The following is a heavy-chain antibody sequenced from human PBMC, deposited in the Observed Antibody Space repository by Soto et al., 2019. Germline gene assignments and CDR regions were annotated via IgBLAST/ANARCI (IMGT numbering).Heavy chain of an antibody. V-gene: IGHV1-2*04. Sequence: QVQLVQSGAEVRKPGASVTVSCRSSGDSFNDYYIHWVRQAPGQGFEWMGWINPNGGVTKYAQKFQGWVSMTRDTSIRTVYMQRSRLSPDATAVYYCARESGGATATVDYYYFDMDVWGTGTTVTVSS. J-gene: IGHJ6*03. CDR1: GDSFNDYY. D-gene: IGHD5-12*01. CDR2: INPNGGVT. CDR3: ARESGGATATVDYYYFDMDV.